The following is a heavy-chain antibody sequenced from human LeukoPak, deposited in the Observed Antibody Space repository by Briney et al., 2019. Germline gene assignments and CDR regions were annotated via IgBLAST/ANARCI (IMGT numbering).Heavy chain of an antibody. J-gene: IGHJ4*02. CDR2: ISGSGGTT. CDR1: GFTFSSYV. Sequence: GGSLRLSCAASGFTFSSYVMSWVRQAPGKGLEWVSGISGSGGTTYYADSVKGRFTISRDNSKNTLYLQMNSLRADDTAVYYCARGGGYAWDYWGQGTLVTVSS. CDR3: ARGGGYAWDY. D-gene: IGHD5-12*01. V-gene: IGHV3-23*01.